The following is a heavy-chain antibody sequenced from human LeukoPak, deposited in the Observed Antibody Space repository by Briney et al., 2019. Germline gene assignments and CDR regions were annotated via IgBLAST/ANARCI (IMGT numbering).Heavy chain of an antibody. V-gene: IGHV4-59*01. CDR3: ARDRGSGWYDAFDI. CDR1: GGSISSYY. J-gene: IGHJ3*02. Sequence: SETLSLTCTVSGGSISSYYWSWIRQPPGKGLEWIGYIYYSGSTNYNPSLKSRVTISVDTSKNQFSLKLSSVTAADTAVYYCARDRGSGWYDAFDIRGQGTMVTVSS. CDR2: IYYSGST. D-gene: IGHD6-19*01.